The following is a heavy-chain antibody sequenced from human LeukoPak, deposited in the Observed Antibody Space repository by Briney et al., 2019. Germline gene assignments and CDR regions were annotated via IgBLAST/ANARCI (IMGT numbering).Heavy chain of an antibody. CDR2: SNPSGGST. CDR3: ATAAGDGYGYRYYFDS. V-gene: IGHV1-46*01. D-gene: IGHD5-18*01. J-gene: IGHJ4*02. CDR1: GYTFMNYY. Sequence: ASVKVSCEASGYTFMNYYLHWVRQAPGQGLVWMGTSNPSGGSTTYAQKFQGRVTMTRDTSTSTVHMELSSLRSEDTAVYYCATAAGDGYGYRYYFDSWGQGTLVTVSS.